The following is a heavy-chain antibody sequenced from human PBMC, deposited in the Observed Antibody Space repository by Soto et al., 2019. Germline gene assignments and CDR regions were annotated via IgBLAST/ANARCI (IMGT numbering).Heavy chain of an antibody. CDR1: GGSISSGGYY. Sequence: NPSETLSLTXTVSGGSISSGGYYWSWIRQHPGKGLEWIGYIYYSGSTYYNPSLKSRVTISVDTSKNQFSLKLSSVTAADTAVYYCARDRLWGSGGMDVWGQGTTVTVSS. CDR2: IYYSGST. J-gene: IGHJ6*02. CDR3: ARDRLWGSGGMDV. V-gene: IGHV4-31*03. D-gene: IGHD3-10*01.